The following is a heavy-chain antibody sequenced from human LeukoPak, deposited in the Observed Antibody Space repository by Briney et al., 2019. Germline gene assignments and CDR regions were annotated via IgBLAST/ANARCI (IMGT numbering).Heavy chain of an antibody. CDR3: ARISYCSGGSCYLGIYYFDY. J-gene: IGHJ4*02. V-gene: IGHV4-59*01. Sequence: SETLSLTCAVYGGSFSGYYWNRIRQPAGQGLEWIGYIYYSGSTNYNPSLKSRVTISVDTSKNQFSLKLSSVTAADTAVYYCARISYCSGGSCYLGIYYFDYWGQGTLVTVSS. D-gene: IGHD2-15*01. CDR1: GGSFSGYY. CDR2: IYYSGST.